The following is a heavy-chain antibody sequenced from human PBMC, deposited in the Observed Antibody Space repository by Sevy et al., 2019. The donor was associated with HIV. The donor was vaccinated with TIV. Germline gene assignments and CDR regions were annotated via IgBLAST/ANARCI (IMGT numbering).Heavy chain of an antibody. CDR3: AKRRELERRLDYFDY. CDR1: GFTFSSYG. CDR2: IRYDGSNK. V-gene: IGHV3-30*02. D-gene: IGHD1-1*01. Sequence: GGSLRLSCAASGFTFSSYGMHWVRQAPGKGLEWVAFIRYDGSNKYYADSVKGRFTISRDNSKNTLYLQMNSLRVEDTAVYYCAKRRELERRLDYFDYWGQGTLVTVSS. J-gene: IGHJ4*02.